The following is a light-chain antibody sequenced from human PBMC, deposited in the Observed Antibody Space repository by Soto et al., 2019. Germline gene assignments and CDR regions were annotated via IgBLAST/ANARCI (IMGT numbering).Light chain of an antibody. Sequence: DILMTQTPLSSPVTLGQPASISCRSSQSLVHSDGNTYLSWLQQRPGQPPRLLIYKISNRFSGVPDRFSGSGAGTEFTLTISSLQSEDFAVYYCQQYNNWPPGFGQGTRLEIK. CDR2: KIS. CDR3: QQYNNWPPG. J-gene: IGKJ5*01. CDR1: QSLVHSDGNTY. V-gene: IGKV2-24*01.